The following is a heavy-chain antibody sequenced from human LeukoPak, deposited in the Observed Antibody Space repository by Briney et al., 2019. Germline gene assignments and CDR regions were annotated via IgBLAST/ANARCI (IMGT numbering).Heavy chain of an antibody. CDR1: GFTFSSYA. J-gene: IGHJ3*02. CDR2: ISYDGSNK. D-gene: IGHD1-26*01. CDR3: AREWEPLGAFDI. V-gene: IGHV3-30-3*01. Sequence: GRSLRLSCAASGFTFSSYAMHWVRQAPGKGLEWVVVISYDGSNKYYADSVKGRFTISRDNSKNTLYLQMNSLRAEDTAVYYCAREWEPLGAFDIWGQGTMVTVSS.